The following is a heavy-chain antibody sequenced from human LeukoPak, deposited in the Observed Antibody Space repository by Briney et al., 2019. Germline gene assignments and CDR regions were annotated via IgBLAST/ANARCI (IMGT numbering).Heavy chain of an antibody. CDR1: GFTLSSYG. CDR2: IWYDGSNK. D-gene: IGHD2-8*01. CDR3: ARKGSLNYYGMDV. Sequence: GGSLRLSCAASGFTLSSYGMHWVRQAPGKGLEWVAVIWYDGSNKYYADSVKGRFTISRDNSKNTLYLQMNSLRAEDTVVYYCARKGSLNYYGMDVWGQGTTVTVSS. V-gene: IGHV3-33*01. J-gene: IGHJ6*02.